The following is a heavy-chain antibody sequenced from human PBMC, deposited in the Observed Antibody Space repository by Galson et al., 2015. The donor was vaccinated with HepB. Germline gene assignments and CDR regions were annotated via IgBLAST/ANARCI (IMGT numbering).Heavy chain of an antibody. Sequence: SVKVSCKASGSTFTGYYMHWVRQAPGQGLEWMGWINPNSGGTNYAQKFQGRVTMTRDTSISTAYMELSRLRSDDTAVYYCARDLRYSYGYDFDYWGQGTLVTVSS. V-gene: IGHV1-2*02. CDR2: INPNSGGT. D-gene: IGHD5-18*01. CDR3: ARDLRYSYGYDFDY. J-gene: IGHJ4*02. CDR1: GSTFTGYY.